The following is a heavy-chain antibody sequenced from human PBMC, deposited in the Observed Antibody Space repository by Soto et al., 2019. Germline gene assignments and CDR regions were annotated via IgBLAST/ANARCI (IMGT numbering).Heavy chain of an antibody. J-gene: IGHJ6*02. Sequence: QVQLVQSGAEVKKPGSSVKVSCKASGGTFSSYAISWVRQAPGQGLEWMGGIIPIFGTANYAQKFQGRVTITADESTSTAYMELSSLRSEDKAVYYCARRCSSPSCDTYFYYYGMDVWGQGTTVTVSS. CDR1: GGTFSSYA. D-gene: IGHD2-2*02. CDR2: IIPIFGTA. CDR3: ARRCSSPSCDTYFYYYGMDV. V-gene: IGHV1-69*01.